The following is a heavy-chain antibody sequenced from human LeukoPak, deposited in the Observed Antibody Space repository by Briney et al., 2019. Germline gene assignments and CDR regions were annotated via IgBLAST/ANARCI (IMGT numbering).Heavy chain of an antibody. CDR2: IYYSGST. J-gene: IGHJ4*02. Sequence: PSETPSLTPTLPRGSIIRSNYYSGSIRHSPGNGLEWQGSIYYSGSTNYNPSLNSRVTISVDTSKNQFSLNLSSVTAADTAVYYCARWRGGATYFDYWGQGTLVTVSS. D-gene: IGHD1-26*01. V-gene: IGHV4-39*01. CDR1: RGSIIRSNYY. CDR3: ARWRGGATYFDY.